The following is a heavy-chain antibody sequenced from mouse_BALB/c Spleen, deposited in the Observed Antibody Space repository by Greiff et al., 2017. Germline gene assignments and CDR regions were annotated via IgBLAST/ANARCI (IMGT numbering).Heavy chain of an antibody. CDR3: AREVIYYYGSSYHFDY. V-gene: IGHV14-3*02. J-gene: IGHJ2*01. D-gene: IGHD1-1*01. Sequence: EVQLQQSGAELVKPGASVKLSCTASGFNIKDTYMHWVKQRPEQGLEWIGRIDPANGNTKYDPKFQGKATITADTSSNTAYLQLSSLTSEDTAVYYCAREVIYYYGSSYHFDYWGQGTTLTVSS. CDR2: IDPANGNT. CDR1: GFNIKDTY.